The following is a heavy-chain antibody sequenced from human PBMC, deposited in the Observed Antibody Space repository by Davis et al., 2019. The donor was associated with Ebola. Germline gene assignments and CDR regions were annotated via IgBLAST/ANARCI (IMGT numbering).Heavy chain of an antibody. CDR2: INPNSGGT. D-gene: IGHD2-21*02. J-gene: IGHJ6*02. CDR3: ARDLDDLAYCGGDCYQRNYYGMDV. CDR1: GYTFTSYD. V-gene: IGHV1-2*02. Sequence: ASVKVSCKASGYTFTSYDINWVRQAPGQGLEWMGWINPNSGGTNYAQKFQGRVTMTRDTSISTVYMELSSLRSEDTAVYYCARDLDDLAYCGGDCYQRNYYGMDVWGQGTTVTVSS.